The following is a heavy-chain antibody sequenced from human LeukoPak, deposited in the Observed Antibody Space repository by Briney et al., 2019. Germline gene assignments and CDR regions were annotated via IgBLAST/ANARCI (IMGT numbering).Heavy chain of an antibody. CDR3: AKDRCSNGIGCYYYYMDV. V-gene: IGHV3-30*02. CDR2: IQYDGSNE. CDR1: GFTFSSYG. Sequence: GGSLRLSCAASGFTFSSYGMHWVRQAPGKGLEWVAYIQYDGSNEQYADSVKGRFSISRDSSKNILYLQMNSLRAEDTAVYNCAKDRCSNGIGCYYYYMDVWGKGTTVTIS. J-gene: IGHJ6*03. D-gene: IGHD2-8*01.